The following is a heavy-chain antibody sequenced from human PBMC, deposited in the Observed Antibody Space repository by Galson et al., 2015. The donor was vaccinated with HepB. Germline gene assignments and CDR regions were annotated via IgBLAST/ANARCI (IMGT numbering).Heavy chain of an antibody. J-gene: IGHJ3*02. CDR3: VRAGGGSGISRAFDI. CDR2: VNSDGSST. CDR1: GFTFSTYW. Sequence: SLRLSCAASGFTFSTYWMHWVRQAPGKGLVWVSRVNSDGSSTKYADSVEGRITISRDNAKNMLYLQMNSLRAEDTAMYFCVRAGGGSGISRAFDIWGQGTMVTVSS. V-gene: IGHV3-74*03. D-gene: IGHD3-10*01.